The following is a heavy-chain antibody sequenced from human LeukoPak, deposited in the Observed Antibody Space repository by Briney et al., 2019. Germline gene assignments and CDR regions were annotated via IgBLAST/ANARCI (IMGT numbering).Heavy chain of an antibody. CDR3: ARRSGSYYYFDY. D-gene: IGHD1-26*01. CDR1: GFAFSSYW. J-gene: IGHJ4*02. CDR2: IKQDGSEK. Sequence: GGSLRLSCAASGFAFSSYWMSWVRQAPGQGLEWVANIKQDGSEKYYVDSVKGRFTISRDNAKNSLYLQMNSLKAEDTAVYYCARRSGSYYYFDYWGQGTLVTVSS. V-gene: IGHV3-7*01.